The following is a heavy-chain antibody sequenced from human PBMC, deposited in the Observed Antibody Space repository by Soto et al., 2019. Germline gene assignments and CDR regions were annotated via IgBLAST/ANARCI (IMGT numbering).Heavy chain of an antibody. CDR1: GYTFTSYD. V-gene: IGHV1-8*01. J-gene: IGHJ4*02. Sequence: GASVKVSCKASGYTFTSYDINWVRQATGQGLEWMGWINPNTGYTDYAQKFQDRVTMTGNTSITTAYMELRSLRSEDTAVYYCASGTSVDGYGDYAHWGQGTLVTVAS. CDR2: INPNTGYT. CDR3: ASGTSVDGYGDYAH. D-gene: IGHD4-17*01.